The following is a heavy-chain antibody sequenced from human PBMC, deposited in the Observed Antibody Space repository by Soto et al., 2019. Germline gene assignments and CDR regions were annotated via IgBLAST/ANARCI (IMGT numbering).Heavy chain of an antibody. Sequence: QVRLQHWGAGLLKPSETLSLTCAVYGGSFSDYYWSWIRQPPGKGLEWIGEIHHSGSTNYNPSLKSRVTSPLDTSKSQFARTLSSVTAADTAVYYCARGVVELVTHNYHYYGMDVWGQGTTVTVSS. J-gene: IGHJ6*02. D-gene: IGHD1-26*01. CDR1: GGSFSDYY. V-gene: IGHV4-34*02. CDR2: IHHSGST. CDR3: ARGVVELVTHNYHYYGMDV.